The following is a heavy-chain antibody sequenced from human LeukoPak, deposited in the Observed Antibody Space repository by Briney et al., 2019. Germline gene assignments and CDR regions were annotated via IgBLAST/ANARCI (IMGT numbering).Heavy chain of an antibody. CDR3: ARDGEYQLLYNWFDP. J-gene: IGHJ5*02. D-gene: IGHD2-2*01. CDR2: ICTSGST. V-gene: IGHV4-4*07. Sequence: SETLSLTCTVSGGSISSYYWSWIRQPAGKGLEWIGRICTSGSTNYNPSLKSRVTVSVDTSKNQFSLKLSSVTAADTAVYYCARDGEYQLLYNWFDPWGQGTLVTVSS. CDR1: GGSISSYY.